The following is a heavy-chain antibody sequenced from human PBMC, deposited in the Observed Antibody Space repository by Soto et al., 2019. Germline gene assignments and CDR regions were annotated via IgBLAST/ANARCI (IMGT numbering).Heavy chain of an antibody. CDR1: GVIFSNYA. V-gene: IGHV3-30*09. Sequence: VGSLSLSCAASGVIFSNYAFHWVRQAPGKGLEWITVISYDGSQTYFGDSVKGRFAISRDNSKDTLYLQMNSLRPEDTAVYYCARDFGAGAFDIWGQGTLVTVSS. CDR2: ISYDGSQT. J-gene: IGHJ3*02. CDR3: ARDFGAGAFDI. D-gene: IGHD3-3*01.